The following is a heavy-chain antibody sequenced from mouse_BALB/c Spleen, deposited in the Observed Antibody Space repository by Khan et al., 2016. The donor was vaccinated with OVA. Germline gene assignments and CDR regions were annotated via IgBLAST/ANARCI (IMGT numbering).Heavy chain of an antibody. CDR1: GYTFTSYV. Sequence: VQLKQSGPELVKPGASVKMSCKASGYTFTSYVMHWVKQRPGLGLEWIGYIYPFTDDTKYNEKFKGKATLTSDKSSSTAYMELSSLTSEDSAVYYCAPVGTDYVSFAYWGQGTLVTVSA. CDR3: APVGTDYVSFAY. J-gene: IGHJ3*01. CDR2: IYPFTDDT. V-gene: IGHV1S136*01. D-gene: IGHD1-1*01.